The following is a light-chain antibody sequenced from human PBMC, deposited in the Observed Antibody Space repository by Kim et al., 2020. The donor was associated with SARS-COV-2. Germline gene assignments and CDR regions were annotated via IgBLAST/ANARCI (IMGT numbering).Light chain of an antibody. CDR2: GAS. J-gene: IGKJ1*01. CDR3: QQYNNWPPWT. V-gene: IGKV3-15*01. CDR1: QSVSSN. Sequence: EIVMTRSPATLSVSPGERATLSCRASQSVSSNLAWHQQKPGQAPRLLIYGASTRATGIPARFSGSGSGTEFTLTISSLQSEDFAVYYCQQYNNWPPWTFGQGTKVDIK.